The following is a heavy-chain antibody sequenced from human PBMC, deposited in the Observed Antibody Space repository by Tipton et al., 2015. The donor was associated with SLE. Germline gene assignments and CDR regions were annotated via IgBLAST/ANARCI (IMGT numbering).Heavy chain of an antibody. V-gene: IGHV4-31*03. D-gene: IGHD2-15*01. CDR3: AREGRCGGGSCYSFDY. Sequence: TLSLTCTVSGGSISSGGYYWSWIRQHPGKGLEWIGYIYYSGSTYYNPSLKSRVTTSVDTSKNQFSLKLSSVTAADTAVYYCAREGRCGGGSCYSFDYWGQGTLVTVSS. J-gene: IGHJ4*02. CDR1: GGSISSGGYY. CDR2: IYYSGST.